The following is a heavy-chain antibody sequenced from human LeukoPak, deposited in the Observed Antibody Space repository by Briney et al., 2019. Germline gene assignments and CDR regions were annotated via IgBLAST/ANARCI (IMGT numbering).Heavy chain of an antibody. V-gene: IGHV4-4*02. CDR2: MYYSGST. Sequence: PSGTLSLTCTVSGDSISSSYWWTWVRQPPGKGLEWIGDMYYSGSTNYNPSLKSRVTISVDESKNQFSLKLSSVTAADTAVYYCARDLLYMVRGVNVFNYWGQGTLVTVSS. CDR3: ARDLLYMVRGVNVFNY. D-gene: IGHD3-10*01. J-gene: IGHJ4*02. CDR1: GDSISSSYW.